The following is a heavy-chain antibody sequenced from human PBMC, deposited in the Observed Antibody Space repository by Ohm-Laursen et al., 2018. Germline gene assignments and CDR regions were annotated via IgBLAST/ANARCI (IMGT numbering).Heavy chain of an antibody. J-gene: IGHJ4*02. Sequence: SLRLSCSASGFTFSSYAMSWVRQAPEKGLEWVSGLSGSGHDTYYTDSVKGRFTISRDNSKNTLYLQMNGLRAEDTAVYYFAKTRYFSRGSCDFDYWGQGTLVTVSS. CDR3: AKTRYFSRGSCDFDY. D-gene: IGHD2-15*01. CDR2: LSGSGHDT. V-gene: IGHV3-23*01. CDR1: GFTFSSYA.